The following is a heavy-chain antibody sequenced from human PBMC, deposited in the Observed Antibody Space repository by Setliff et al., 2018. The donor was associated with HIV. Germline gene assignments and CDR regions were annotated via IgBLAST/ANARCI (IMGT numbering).Heavy chain of an antibody. V-gene: IGHV1-18*01. Sequence: ASVKVSCKASGGTFSSYAISWVRQAPGQGLEWMGGIIPIFGSTNYAQKLQGRVTMTTDTSTRTAYMELRSLRSDDTAVYYCARGTTPLGWFDPWGQGTLVTVSS. D-gene: IGHD2-2*01. CDR2: IIPIFGST. CDR1: GGTFSSYA. CDR3: ARGTTPLGWFDP. J-gene: IGHJ5*02.